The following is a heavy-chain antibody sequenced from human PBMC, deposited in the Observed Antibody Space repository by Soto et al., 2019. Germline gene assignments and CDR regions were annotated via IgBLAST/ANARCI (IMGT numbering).Heavy chain of an antibody. Sequence: PGGSLRLSCAASGFIFSSFSMNWIRQAPGKGLEWLSYIRSDSNHIGYADSVRGRFTISSDIAKNSLFLQMSSLRDEDTAVSYCARDLAYAFDYWGQGTLVTVSS. D-gene: IGHD3-16*01. CDR2: IRSDSNHI. CDR1: GFIFSSFS. CDR3: ARDLAYAFDY. V-gene: IGHV3-48*02. J-gene: IGHJ4*02.